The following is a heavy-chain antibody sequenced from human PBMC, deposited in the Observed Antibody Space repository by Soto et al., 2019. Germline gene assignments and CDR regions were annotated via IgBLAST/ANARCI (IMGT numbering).Heavy chain of an antibody. Sequence: PGGSLRLSCAASGFTFDDYAMHWVRQAPGKGLEWVSGISWNSGSIGYADSVKGRFTISRDNAKNSLYLQMNSLRAEDTALYYCAKDIRIRGYYSAFDIWGQGTMVTVSS. CDR3: AKDIRIRGYYSAFDI. J-gene: IGHJ3*02. V-gene: IGHV3-9*01. D-gene: IGHD1-26*01. CDR2: ISWNSGSI. CDR1: GFTFDDYA.